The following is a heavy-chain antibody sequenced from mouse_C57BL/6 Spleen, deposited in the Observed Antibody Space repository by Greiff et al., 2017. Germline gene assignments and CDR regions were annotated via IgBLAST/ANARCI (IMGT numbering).Heavy chain of an antibody. Sequence: EVQRVESGGGLVKPGGSLKLSCAASGFTFSDYGMHWVRQAPEKGLEWVAYISSGSSTIYYAGTVKGRFTISRDNAKNTLFLQMTSLRSEDTAMYYCARDYGNYVDYWGQGTTLTVSS. J-gene: IGHJ2*01. V-gene: IGHV5-17*01. CDR1: GFTFSDYG. CDR3: ARDYGNYVDY. D-gene: IGHD2-1*01. CDR2: ISSGSSTI.